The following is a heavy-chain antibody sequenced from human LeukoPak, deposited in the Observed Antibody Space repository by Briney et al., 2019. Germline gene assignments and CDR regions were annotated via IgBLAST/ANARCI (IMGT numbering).Heavy chain of an antibody. CDR3: ARDLEVGAAAGETGIDY. V-gene: IGHV3-30*04. J-gene: IGHJ4*02. CDR2: ISYDGSKR. Sequence: PGGSLRLSCEASGFTFSSNAMHWVRQAPGKGLEWVAVISYDGSKRNYADSVKGRFTISRDNSKNTLYLQMNSLRPEDTAVYYCARDLEVGAAAGETGIDYWGQGTLVTVSS. CDR1: GFTFSSNA. D-gene: IGHD6-13*01.